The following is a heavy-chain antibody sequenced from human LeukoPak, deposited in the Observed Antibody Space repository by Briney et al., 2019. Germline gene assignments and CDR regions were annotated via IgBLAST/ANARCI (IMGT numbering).Heavy chain of an antibody. CDR1: GGSISSYY. J-gene: IGHJ4*02. V-gene: IGHV4-59*08. CDR3: ARHRYYYDSSGYHYYFDY. Sequence: PSETLSLTCTVPGGSISSYYWSWIRQPPGKGLEWIGYIYYSGSTNYNPSLKSRVTISVDTSKNQFSLKLSSVTAADTAVYYCARHRYYYDSSGYHYYFDYWGQGTLVTVSS. CDR2: IYYSGST. D-gene: IGHD3-22*01.